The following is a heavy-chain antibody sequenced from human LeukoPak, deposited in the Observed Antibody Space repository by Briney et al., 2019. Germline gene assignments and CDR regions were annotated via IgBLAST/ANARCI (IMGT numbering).Heavy chain of an antibody. V-gene: IGHV4-61*01. J-gene: IGHJ3*02. CDR3: ARDQHYYDSSGYYYGKEGAFGI. D-gene: IGHD3-22*01. CDR2: SYYSGST. CDR1: GGSVSSGSYY. Sequence: SETLSLTCTVSGGSVSSGSYYWSWIRQPPGKGLEWIGYSYYSGSTNYNPSLKSRVTISVDTSKNQFSLKLSSVTAADTAVYYCARDQHYYDSSGYYYGKEGAFGIWGQGTMVTVSS.